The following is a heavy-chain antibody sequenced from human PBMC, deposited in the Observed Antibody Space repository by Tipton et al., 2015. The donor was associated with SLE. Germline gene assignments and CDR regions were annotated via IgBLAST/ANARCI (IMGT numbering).Heavy chain of an antibody. Sequence: SLRLSCAASGFTFSSYAMSWVRQAPGKGLEWVSAISGSGGSTYYADSVKGRFTISRDNAKNSLYLQMNSLRAEDTAVYYCAKTYGDYEDYFDYWGQGTLVTVSS. V-gene: IGHV3-23*01. J-gene: IGHJ4*02. CDR1: GFTFSSYA. CDR2: ISGSGGST. D-gene: IGHD4-17*01. CDR3: AKTYGDYEDYFDY.